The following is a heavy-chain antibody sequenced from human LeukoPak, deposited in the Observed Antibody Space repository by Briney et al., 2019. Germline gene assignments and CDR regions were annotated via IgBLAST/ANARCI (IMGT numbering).Heavy chain of an antibody. J-gene: IGHJ5*02. CDR2: INPSGGST. D-gene: IGHD2-15*01. CDR3: ARKLGIDWFDP. Sequence: ASVKVSFKASGYTFTSYYMHWVRQAPGQGLEWMGIINPSGGSTSYAQKFQGRVTMTRDTSTSTVYMELSSLGSEDTAVYYCARKLGIDWFDPWGQGTLVTVSS. V-gene: IGHV1-46*01. CDR1: GYTFTSYY.